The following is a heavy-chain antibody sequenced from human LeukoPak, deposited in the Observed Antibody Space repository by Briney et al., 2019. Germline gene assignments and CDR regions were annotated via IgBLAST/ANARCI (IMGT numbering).Heavy chain of an antibody. CDR2: IYPGDSDT. V-gene: IGHV5-51*01. D-gene: IGHD3-9*01. J-gene: IGHJ4*02. CDR3: ASLNPVYDILTGYYDY. Sequence: GESLKISCKGSGYSFTSYWIGWVRQMPGKGLEWMGIIYPGDSDTRYSPSFQGQVTISADKSISTAYLQWSSLKASDTAMYYCASLNPVYDILTGYYDYWGQGTLVTVSS. CDR1: GYSFTSYW.